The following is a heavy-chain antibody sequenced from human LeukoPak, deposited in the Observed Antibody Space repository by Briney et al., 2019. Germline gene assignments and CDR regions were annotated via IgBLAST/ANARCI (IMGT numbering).Heavy chain of an antibody. J-gene: IGHJ4*02. D-gene: IGHD6-13*01. CDR1: GFTFSSYS. CDR2: ISSSSSYI. CDR3: ARLAAAGTNGY. Sequence: GGSLRLSCAASGFTFSSYSMNWVRQAPGKGLEWVSSISSSSSYIYYADSVKGRFTISRDNAKNSLYLQMNSLRAEDTAVYYCARLAAAGTNGYWGQGTLVTVSS. V-gene: IGHV3-21*01.